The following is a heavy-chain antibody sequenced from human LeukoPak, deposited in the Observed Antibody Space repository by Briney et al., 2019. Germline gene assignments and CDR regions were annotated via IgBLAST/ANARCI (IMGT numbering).Heavy chain of an antibody. Sequence: SETLSLTCTVSGGSISSYYWSWIRQPPGKGLEWIGYIYYSGSTNYNPSLKSRVTISVDTSKNQFSLKLSSVTAADTAVYYCARAGRSGYYPPFDYWGQGTLVTVS. CDR2: IYYSGST. V-gene: IGHV4-59*01. J-gene: IGHJ4*02. CDR1: GGSISSYY. CDR3: ARAGRSGYYPPFDY. D-gene: IGHD3-22*01.